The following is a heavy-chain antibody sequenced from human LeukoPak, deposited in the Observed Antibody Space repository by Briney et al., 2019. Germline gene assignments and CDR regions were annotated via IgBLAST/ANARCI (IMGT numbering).Heavy chain of an antibody. CDR2: IIPIFGTA. CDR1: GGTFSSYA. D-gene: IGHD6-19*01. CDR3: GRDWAVAGGGEGK. J-gene: IGHJ4*02. V-gene: IGHV1-69*05. Sequence: SVKVSCKASGGTFSSYAISWVRQAPGQGLEWMGGIIPIFGTANYAQKFQGRVTITTDESTSTAYMELSSLRSEDTAVYYWGRDWAVAGGGEGKWGQGTLVTVSS.